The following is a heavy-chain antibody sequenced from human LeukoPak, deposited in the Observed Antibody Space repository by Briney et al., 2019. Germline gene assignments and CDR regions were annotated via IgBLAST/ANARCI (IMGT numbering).Heavy chain of an antibody. V-gene: IGHV4-59*08. Sequence: SETLSLTCTVSGGSITSYFWDWIRQTPGKGLEWIGYVSNTGTTNYNPSLKSRVTISADTSKNQVSLKLTSVTAADTAVYYCARHSAPFCSDGTCYGGWFDPWGQGTLVIVSS. D-gene: IGHD2-15*01. J-gene: IGHJ5*02. CDR3: ARHSAPFCSDGTCYGGWFDP. CDR1: GGSITSYF. CDR2: VSNTGTT.